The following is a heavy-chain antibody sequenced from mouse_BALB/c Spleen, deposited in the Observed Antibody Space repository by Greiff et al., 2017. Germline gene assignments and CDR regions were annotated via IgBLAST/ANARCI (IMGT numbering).Heavy chain of an antibody. CDR1: GFTFSSYA. CDR3: ARRAGLLFYAMDY. D-gene: IGHD2-3*01. V-gene: IGHV5-9-1*01. Sequence: DVMLVESGGGLVKPGGSLKLSCAASGFTFSSYAMSWVRQTPEKRLEWVATISSGGSYTYYPDSVKGRFTISRDNAKNTLYLQMSSLRSEDTAMYYCARRAGLLFYAMDYWGQGTSVTVSS. J-gene: IGHJ4*01. CDR2: ISSGGSYT.